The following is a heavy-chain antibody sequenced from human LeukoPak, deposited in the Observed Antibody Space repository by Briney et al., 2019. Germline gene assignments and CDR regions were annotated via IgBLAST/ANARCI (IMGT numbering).Heavy chain of an antibody. CDR3: ARNDSSAYDY. J-gene: IGHJ4*02. Sequence: GASVKVSCKASGYTFTSYGISWVRQAPGQGLEWMGRISAYNGYTKSAQNLQGRVTMTTDTSTSTAYMELRSLRSDDTAVYYCARNDSSAYDYWGQGTLVTVSS. V-gene: IGHV1-18*01. CDR1: GYTFTSYG. D-gene: IGHD2-15*01. CDR2: ISAYNGYT.